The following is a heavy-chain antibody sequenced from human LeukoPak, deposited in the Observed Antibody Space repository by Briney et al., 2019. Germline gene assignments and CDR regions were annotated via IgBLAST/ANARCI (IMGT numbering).Heavy chain of an antibody. CDR2: INHSGST. Sequence: SETLSLTCAVYGGSFSGYYWSWIRQPPGKGLEWIGEINHSGSTNYNPSLKSRVTISVDTSKNQFSLKLSSVTAADTAVYYRARRPGGSSGWYMIWGQGTLVTVSS. J-gene: IGHJ4*02. CDR1: GGSFSGYY. D-gene: IGHD6-19*01. CDR3: ARRPGGSSGWYMI. V-gene: IGHV4-34*01.